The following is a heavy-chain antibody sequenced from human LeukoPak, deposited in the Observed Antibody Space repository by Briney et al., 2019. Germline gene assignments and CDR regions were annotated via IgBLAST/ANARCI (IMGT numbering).Heavy chain of an antibody. CDR3: AKGPIGSIFGVVRKPYYFDY. Sequence: GGSLRLSCAASGFTFSSYAMSWVRQAPGKGLEWVSAISGSGGSTYYADSVKGRFTISRDNSKNTLYLQMNSLRAEDTAVYYCAKGPIGSIFGVVRKPYYFDYWGQGTLVTVSS. V-gene: IGHV3-23*01. J-gene: IGHJ4*02. CDR1: GFTFSSYA. D-gene: IGHD3-3*01. CDR2: ISGSGGST.